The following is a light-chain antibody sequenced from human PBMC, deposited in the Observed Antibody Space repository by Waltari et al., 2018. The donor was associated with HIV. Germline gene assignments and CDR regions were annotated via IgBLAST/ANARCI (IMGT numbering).Light chain of an antibody. CDR2: DTS. CDR1: QSVNRF. V-gene: IGKV3-11*01. CDR3: QQRADWPPMYT. J-gene: IGKJ2*01. Sequence: IVLTQSPGTLSLSPGERATLSCRASQSVNRFLAWHQQKPGQAPRLLIYDTSNRAPGVPARFSGSGSGTDFTLTISSLEPEDFAFYYCQQRADWPPMYTFGQGTKLEI.